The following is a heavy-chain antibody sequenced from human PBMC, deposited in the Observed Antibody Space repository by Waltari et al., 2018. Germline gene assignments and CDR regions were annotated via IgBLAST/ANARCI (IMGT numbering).Heavy chain of an antibody. D-gene: IGHD1-26*01. CDR1: GYSISSGYY. CDR2: IYHSGST. V-gene: IGHV4-38-2*01. J-gene: IGHJ3*02. Sequence: QVQLQESGPGLVKPSETLSRTCAVSGYSISSGYYWGWIRQPPGKGLEWIGSIYHSGSTYYNPSLKSRVTISVDTSKNQFSLKLSSVTAADTAVYYCASGPYVGAFDIWGQGTMVTVSS. CDR3: ASGPYVGAFDI.